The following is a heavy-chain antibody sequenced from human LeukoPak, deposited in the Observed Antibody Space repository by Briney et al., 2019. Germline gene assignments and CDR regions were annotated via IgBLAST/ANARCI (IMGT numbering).Heavy chain of an antibody. CDR1: GYTFTGYP. D-gene: IGHD2-15*01. J-gene: IGHJ4*02. CDR3: AREISRTLFY. CDR2: ISPNRGGT. V-gene: IGHV1-2*02. Sequence: ASVKVSCKASGYTFTGYPMHWVRQAPGQGLEWMGWISPNRGGTNYAQKFQGRVTLTRDTSITTVYMELSSLRSDDTAVYYCAREISRTLFYWGQGALVTVSS.